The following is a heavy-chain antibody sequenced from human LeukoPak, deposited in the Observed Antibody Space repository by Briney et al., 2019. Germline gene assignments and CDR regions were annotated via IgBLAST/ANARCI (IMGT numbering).Heavy chain of an antibody. V-gene: IGHV1-3*01. D-gene: IGHD2-8*01. CDR3: ARDLSYGQGWFDP. CDR1: GYTVTSYA. Sequence: ASVKVSYKASGYTVTSYAMHGVSQAPGQRGEGRGWINAGNGNTKYSQKFQGRGTITRDTSASTAYMELSSLRSEDTAVYYCARDLSYGQGWFDPWGQGTLVTVSS. CDR2: INAGNGNT. J-gene: IGHJ5*02.